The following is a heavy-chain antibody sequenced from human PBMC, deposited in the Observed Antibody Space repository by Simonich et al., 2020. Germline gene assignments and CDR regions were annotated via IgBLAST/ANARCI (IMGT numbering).Heavy chain of an antibody. CDR2: NSAYNGNT. CDR3: ARASRGTWWYYYFDY. Sequence: QVQLVQSGAEVKKPGASVKVSCKASGYTFTSYGISWGRQAPGQGLEWMGWNSAYNGNTNYAQKLQGRVTMTTDTSTSTAYMELRSLRSDDTAVYYCARASRGTWWYYYFDYWGQGTLVTVSS. CDR1: GYTFTSYG. V-gene: IGHV1-18*01. J-gene: IGHJ4*02. D-gene: IGHD2-15*01.